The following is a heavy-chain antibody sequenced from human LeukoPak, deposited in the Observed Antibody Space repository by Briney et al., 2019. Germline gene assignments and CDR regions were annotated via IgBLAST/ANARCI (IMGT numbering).Heavy chain of an antibody. J-gene: IGHJ6*02. D-gene: IGHD1-14*01. CDR1: GFTVSSNY. V-gene: IGHV3-66*01. CDR2: IYSGGST. CDR3: ARDRTTVRRLDV. Sequence: GGSLTLSCAASGFTVSSNYISWVRQAPGKGLEWVSVIYSGGSTYSADSVKGRFTISRDHSKNTLYLQMNSLRPEDTAVYYCARDRTTVRRLDVWGQGTTVTVSS.